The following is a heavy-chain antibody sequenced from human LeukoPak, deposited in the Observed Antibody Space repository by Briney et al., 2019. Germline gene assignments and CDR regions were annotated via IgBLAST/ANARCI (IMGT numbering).Heavy chain of an antibody. CDR3: AKDSGLVGTTDY. CDR2: IKQDGSEK. J-gene: IGHJ4*02. V-gene: IGHV3-7*01. CDR1: EFTFSSYW. Sequence: GGSLRLSCAASEFTFSSYWMTWVRQAPGKGLEWVADIKQDGSEKYYVDSVKGRFTISRDNAKNSLYLQMSSLRAEDTAFYYCAKDSGLVGTTDYWGQGTLVTVSS. D-gene: IGHD1-26*01.